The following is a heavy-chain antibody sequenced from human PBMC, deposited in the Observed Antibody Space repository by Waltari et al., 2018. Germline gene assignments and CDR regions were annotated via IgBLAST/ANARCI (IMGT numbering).Heavy chain of an antibody. V-gene: IGHV4-39*01. J-gene: IGHJ4*02. Sequence: QLQLQESGPGLVKPSETLSLTCTVSGGSISSSSYYWGWIRQPPGKGLEWIGSIYYRGSTYYHPSLKNRGTISVDTSKNQFSLKLSSVTAAETAVYYCARHDLMGYDSSGYPDYWGQGTLVTVSS. CDR3: ARHDLMGYDSSGYPDY. CDR2: IYYRGST. CDR1: GGSISSSSYY. D-gene: IGHD3-22*01.